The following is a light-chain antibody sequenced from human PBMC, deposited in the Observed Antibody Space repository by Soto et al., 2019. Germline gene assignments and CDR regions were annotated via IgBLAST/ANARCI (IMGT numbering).Light chain of an antibody. J-gene: IGKJ5*01. CDR2: WAS. V-gene: IGKV4-1*01. CDR1: QSVLYSSNNKNY. Sequence: DIVMTQSPDSLAVSLGERATINCKSSQSVLYSSNNKNYLAWYQQKPGQPPKLLIHWASTRESGVPDRFSGSGSGTDFTLTISSLQAEDVADYYCQQYYNTPPTFGQGTRLEIK. CDR3: QQYYNTPPT.